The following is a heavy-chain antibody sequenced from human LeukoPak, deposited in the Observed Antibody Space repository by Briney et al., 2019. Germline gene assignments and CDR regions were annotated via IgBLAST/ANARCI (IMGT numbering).Heavy chain of an antibody. J-gene: IGHJ4*02. V-gene: IGHV3-30-3*01. CDR3: ARDPIQGAPDYFDF. Sequence: PGGSLRLSCAASGFTFSSYAIHGVRQAPGKGPEWVAVISHDGNTKYYADSVKGRVTISRDNFKNMLYLQLSTLRVEDTAMYYCARDPIQGAPDYFDFWGQGTLVTVSS. D-gene: IGHD1-14*01. CDR2: ISHDGNTK. CDR1: GFTFSSYA.